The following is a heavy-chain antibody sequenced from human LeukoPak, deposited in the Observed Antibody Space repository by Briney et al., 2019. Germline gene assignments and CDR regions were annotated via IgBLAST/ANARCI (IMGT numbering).Heavy chain of an antibody. J-gene: IGHJ4*02. CDR2: ISGNSGTT. D-gene: IGHD1-14*01. CDR1: GFTFSNAW. V-gene: IGHV3-23*01. Sequence: GGSLRLSCAASGFTFSNAWMSWVRQAPGKGLEWVSGISGNSGTTYYADSVKGRFTISRDNSKNTLYLHINSLRAEDTAVYYCVKDNPLDYWGQGTLVIVSS. CDR3: VKDNPLDY.